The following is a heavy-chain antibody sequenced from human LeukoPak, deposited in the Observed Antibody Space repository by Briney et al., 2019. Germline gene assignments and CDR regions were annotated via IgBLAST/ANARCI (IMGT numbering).Heavy chain of an antibody. CDR1: GFTFSSYA. CDR3: AKNGTIHLPHIAVVGTFDY. CDR2: ISDSGDYT. D-gene: IGHD6-13*01. J-gene: IGHJ4*02. V-gene: IGHV3-23*01. Sequence: PGGSLRLSCAGSGFTFSSYAMSWVRQAPGQGLEWVSAISDSGDYTSYADSVKGRFTISRDNSKNTLYLQMNSLTGEDTAVYYCAKNGTIHLPHIAVVGTFDYWGQGTLVTVSS.